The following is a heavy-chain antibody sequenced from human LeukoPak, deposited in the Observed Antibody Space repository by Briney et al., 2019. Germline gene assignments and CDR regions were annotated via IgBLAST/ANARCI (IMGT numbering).Heavy chain of an antibody. V-gene: IGHV1-69*13. CDR2: IIPIFGTA. D-gene: IGHD5-24*01. Sequence: SVKVSCKASGGTFSSYAISWVRQAPGQGLEWMGGIIPIFGTANYAQKFQGRVTITADESTSTAYMELSSLRSEDTAVYYCARERDGYKDYYYGMDVWGQGTTVTVSS. CDR3: ARERDGYKDYYYGMDV. CDR1: GGTFSSYA. J-gene: IGHJ6*02.